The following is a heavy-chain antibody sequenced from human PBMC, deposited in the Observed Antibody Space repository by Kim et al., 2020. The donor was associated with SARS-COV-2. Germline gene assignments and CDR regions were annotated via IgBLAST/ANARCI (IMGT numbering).Heavy chain of an antibody. D-gene: IGHD1-1*01. Sequence: GGSLRLSCAASGFTFSDYYMSWIRQAPGKGLEWVSYISSSGYTIYYADSVKGRFTISRDNAKNSLYLQMNSLRADDTAVYYCARDSINETPAIYGMDVWGQGTTVTVSS. CDR3: ARDSINETPAIYGMDV. J-gene: IGHJ6*02. CDR2: ISSSGYTI. V-gene: IGHV3-11*01. CDR1: GFTFSDYY.